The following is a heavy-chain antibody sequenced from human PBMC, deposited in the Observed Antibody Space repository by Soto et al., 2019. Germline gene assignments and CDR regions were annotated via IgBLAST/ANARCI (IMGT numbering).Heavy chain of an antibody. CDR1: GFTFSSYG. CDR2: ISYDGTDK. D-gene: IGHD5-18*01. V-gene: IGHV3-30*18. CDR3: VKERYAQLWLEDYGMDV. J-gene: IGHJ6*02. Sequence: GGSLRLSCAASGFTFSSYGIHWVRQAPGKGLEWVALISYDGTDKYYADSVKGRFTISKDNSKNTLYLQMSSLGPEDTAVYYCVKERYAQLWLEDYGMDVWGQGTTVTVSS.